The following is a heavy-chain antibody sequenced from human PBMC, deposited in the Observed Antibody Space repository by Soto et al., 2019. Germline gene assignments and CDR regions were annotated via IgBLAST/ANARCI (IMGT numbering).Heavy chain of an antibody. CDR1: GYSFTSYW. CDR3: ARHVSLELRVSYYYYMDV. D-gene: IGHD1-7*01. J-gene: IGHJ6*03. CDR2: IYPGDSDT. Sequence: PGESLKISCKGSGYSFTSYWIGWVRQMPGKGLEWMGIIYPGDSDTRYSPSFQGQVTISADKSISTAYLQWSSLKASGTAMYYWARHVSLELRVSYYYYMDVWGKGTTVTVSS. V-gene: IGHV5-51*01.